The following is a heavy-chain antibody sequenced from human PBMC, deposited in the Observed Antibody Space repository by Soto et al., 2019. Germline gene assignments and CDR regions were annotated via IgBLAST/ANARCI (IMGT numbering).Heavy chain of an antibody. CDR3: ASSYGSGYRAFDY. D-gene: IGHD3-10*01. Sequence: QVQLVQSGAEVKRPGSSVKVSCKASGDTFTFYSINWVRQAPGLGLEWMGRINPILSMSNYAQRFQGRGTMAADKSTSTAYMELSSLRSADTAIYYCASSYGSGYRAFDYWGQGALVTVSS. CDR1: GDTFTFYS. CDR2: INPILSMS. J-gene: IGHJ4*02. V-gene: IGHV1-69*02.